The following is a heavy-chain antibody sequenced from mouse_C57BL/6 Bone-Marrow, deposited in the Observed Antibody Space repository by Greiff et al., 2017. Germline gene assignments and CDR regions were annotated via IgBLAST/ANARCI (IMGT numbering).Heavy chain of an antibody. CDR3: ASLYYGNYYYAMDY. V-gene: IGHV5-17*01. CDR2: ISSGSSTI. D-gene: IGHD2-1*01. CDR1: GFTFSDYG. Sequence: EVQLVESGGGLVKPGGSLKLSCAASGFTFSDYGMHWVRQAPEKGLEWVAYISSGSSTIYYADTVKGRFTISRDNAKNTLFLQMTSLRSEDTAMYYCASLYYGNYYYAMDYWGQGTSVTVSS. J-gene: IGHJ4*01.